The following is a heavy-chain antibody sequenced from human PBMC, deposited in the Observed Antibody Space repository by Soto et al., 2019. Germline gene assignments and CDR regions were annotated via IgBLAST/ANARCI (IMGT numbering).Heavy chain of an antibody. CDR2: IYYSGST. CDR1: GGSMSSYD. V-gene: IGHV4-59*01. Sequence: SETLCLSCAVCGGSMSSYDGSGIRQPPGKGLEWIGYIYYSGSTNYNPSLKSRVTISVDTSKNQFSLKLSSVTAADTAVYYCARDYCGGDCYLNWFDPWGQGTLVTVSS. D-gene: IGHD2-21*02. CDR3: ARDYCGGDCYLNWFDP. J-gene: IGHJ5*02.